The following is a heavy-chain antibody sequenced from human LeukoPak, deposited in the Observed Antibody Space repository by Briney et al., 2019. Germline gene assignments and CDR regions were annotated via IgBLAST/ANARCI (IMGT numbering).Heavy chain of an antibody. Sequence: SETLSLTCAVYGGSFSGYYWSWIRQPPGKGLEWIGEINHSGNTNYNPSLKSRITISVDTSKNQFSLKLSSVTAADTAVYYCARGHTAAAVWGRMDAWGKGTTVTVSS. J-gene: IGHJ6*04. CDR1: GGSFSGYY. CDR2: INHSGNT. CDR3: ARGHTAAAVWGRMDA. V-gene: IGHV4-34*01. D-gene: IGHD6-13*01.